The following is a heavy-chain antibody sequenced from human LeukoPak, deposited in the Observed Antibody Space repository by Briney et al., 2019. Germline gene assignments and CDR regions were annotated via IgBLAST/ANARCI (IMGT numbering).Heavy chain of an antibody. CDR2: IIPIFGTA. D-gene: IGHD4-17*01. V-gene: IGHV1-69*05. CDR3: ASPLTTVTTGYFQH. J-gene: IGHJ1*01. Sequence: SVKVSCKASGGTFSSYAISWVRQAPGQGLEWMGRIIPIFGTANYAQKFQGRVTITTDESTSTAYMELSSLRSEDTAVYCCASPLTTVTTGYFQHWGQGTLVTVSS. CDR1: GGTFSSYA.